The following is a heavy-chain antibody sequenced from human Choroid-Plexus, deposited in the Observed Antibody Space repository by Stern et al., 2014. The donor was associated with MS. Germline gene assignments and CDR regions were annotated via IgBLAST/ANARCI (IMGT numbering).Heavy chain of an antibody. CDR3: AKDRRYLTYFFDH. D-gene: IGHD1-1*01. Sequence: VQLVESGGGVVQPGRPLRLSCVASGFTLGSCAMHWVRQAPGKGLEWVAGVSYDGSNKYYADSVKGRFTISRDNSQNTLYMQMSSLRPEDTAVYYCAKDRRYLTYFFDHWGQGSLVTVSS. CDR2: VSYDGSNK. CDR1: GFTLGSCA. V-gene: IGHV3-30*18. J-gene: IGHJ5*02.